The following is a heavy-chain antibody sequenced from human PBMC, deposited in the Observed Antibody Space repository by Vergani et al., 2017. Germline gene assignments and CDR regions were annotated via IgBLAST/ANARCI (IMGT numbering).Heavy chain of an antibody. Sequence: QVQLVQSGAEVKKPGSSVKVSCKASGGTFSSYAISWVRQAPGQGLEWMGGIIPIFGTANYAQKFQGRVTITADESTSTAYMALSSLRSEDTAVYYCARDRGYYYDSSGYGTDYWGQGTLVTVSS. CDR2: IIPIFGTA. D-gene: IGHD3-22*01. CDR3: ARDRGYYYDSSGYGTDY. CDR1: GGTFSSYA. V-gene: IGHV1-69*01. J-gene: IGHJ4*02.